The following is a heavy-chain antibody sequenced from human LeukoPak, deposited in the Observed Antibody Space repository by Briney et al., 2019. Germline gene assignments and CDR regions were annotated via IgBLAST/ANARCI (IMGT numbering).Heavy chain of an antibody. CDR2: ISAYNGNT. D-gene: IGHD4-17*01. V-gene: IGHV1-18*01. Sequence: ASVKVSCKASGYTFTSYGISWVRQAPGQGLEWMGWISAYNGNTNYAQKLQGRVTMTTDTSTSTAYMELRSLRSDDTAVYYCARDPNPLYGDYVSDWFDPWGQGTLVTVSS. CDR1: GYTFTSYG. J-gene: IGHJ5*02. CDR3: ARDPNPLYGDYVSDWFDP.